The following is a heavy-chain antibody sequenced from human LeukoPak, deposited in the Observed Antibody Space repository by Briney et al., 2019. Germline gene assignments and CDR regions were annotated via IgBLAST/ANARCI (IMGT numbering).Heavy chain of an antibody. Sequence: SETLSLTCTVSGGSISSYYWSWIRQPPGKGLEWIGYIYYSGSTNYNPSLKSRVTISVDTSKNQFSLKLSSVTAADTAVYYCARGGYYDSSGYYPNWFDPWGQGTLATVSS. CDR2: IYYSGST. V-gene: IGHV4-59*01. D-gene: IGHD3-22*01. J-gene: IGHJ5*02. CDR1: GGSISSYY. CDR3: ARGGYYDSSGYYPNWFDP.